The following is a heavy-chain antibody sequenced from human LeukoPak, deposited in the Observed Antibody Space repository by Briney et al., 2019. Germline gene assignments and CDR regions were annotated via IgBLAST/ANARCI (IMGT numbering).Heavy chain of an antibody. Sequence: LSGGSLRLSCAASGFTFSSYAMSWVRQAPGKGLEWVSAISGSGGSTYYADSVKGRFTISRDNSKNTLYLQMNSLRAEDTAVYYCTIERITMIVEGYDWFDPWGQGTLVTVSS. CDR2: ISGSGGST. V-gene: IGHV3-23*01. D-gene: IGHD3-22*01. J-gene: IGHJ5*02. CDR3: TIERITMIVEGYDWFDP. CDR1: GFTFSSYA.